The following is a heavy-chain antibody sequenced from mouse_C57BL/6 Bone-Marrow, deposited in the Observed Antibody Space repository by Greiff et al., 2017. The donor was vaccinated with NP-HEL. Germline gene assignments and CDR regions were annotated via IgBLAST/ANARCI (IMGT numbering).Heavy chain of an antibody. Sequence: LVESGAELVKPGASVKISCKASGYEFSNYWMNWVKQRPGKGLEWIGQIYPGDGDTNYNGKFKDKATLTADKSSSTAYMQLSRLTSEDSAVYFCARGVYWGQGTLVTVSA. V-gene: IGHV1-80*01. J-gene: IGHJ3*01. CDR1: GYEFSNYW. CDR2: IYPGDGDT. CDR3: ARGVY.